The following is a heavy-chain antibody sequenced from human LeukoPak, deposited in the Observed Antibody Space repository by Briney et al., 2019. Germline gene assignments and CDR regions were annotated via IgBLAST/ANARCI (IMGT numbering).Heavy chain of an antibody. V-gene: IGHV3-48*03. CDR3: ARGPLAVAGTVFDY. J-gene: IGHJ4*02. D-gene: IGHD6-19*01. Sequence: GGSLRLSCAASGFTFSSYEMNWVRQAPGKGLEWVSYISSSGSTIYYADSVKGRFTISRDNAKNSLYLQMNRLRDEDTAVYDCARGPLAVAGTVFDYWGQGTLVTVSS. CDR1: GFTFSSYE. CDR2: ISSSGSTI.